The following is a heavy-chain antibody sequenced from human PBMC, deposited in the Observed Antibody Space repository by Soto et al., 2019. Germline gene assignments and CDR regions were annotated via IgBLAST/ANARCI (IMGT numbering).Heavy chain of an antibody. CDR3: ASNAVDTAIHLESVLYYYYGMDV. CDR1: GGTFSSYA. Sequence: QVQLVQSGAEVKKPGSSVKVSCKASGGTFSSYAISWVRPAPGQGLEWMGGIIPIFGTANYAQKYQGRVTLTADESTSTAYMALSSLRSEDTSVYYCASNAVDTAIHLESVLYYYYGMDVWGQGTTVTVSS. D-gene: IGHD5-18*01. V-gene: IGHV1-69*12. CDR2: IIPIFGTA. J-gene: IGHJ6*02.